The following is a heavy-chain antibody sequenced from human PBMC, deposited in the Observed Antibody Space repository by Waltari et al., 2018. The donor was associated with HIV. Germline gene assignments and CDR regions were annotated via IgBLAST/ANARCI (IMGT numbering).Heavy chain of an antibody. Sequence: QLQLQESGPGLVQPLETLSLTCTVSGGSISSSGYYWGWIRQPPGKGLEWIGTIYYSGSTYYNPSLKSRVTISADTSKNQFSLKLSSVTAADTAVYYCARGASIGGWVRNDYWGQGTLVTVSS. D-gene: IGHD6-6*01. CDR1: GGSISSSGYY. V-gene: IGHV4-39*07. CDR2: IYYSGST. J-gene: IGHJ4*02. CDR3: ARGASIGGWVRNDY.